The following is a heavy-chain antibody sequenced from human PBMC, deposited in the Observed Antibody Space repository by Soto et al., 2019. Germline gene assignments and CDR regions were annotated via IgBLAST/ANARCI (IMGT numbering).Heavy chain of an antibody. V-gene: IGHV3-74*01. Sequence: GGSLRLSCAASGFTFSSYWMHWVRQAPEKGLVWVSRINSDGSSTSYADSVKGRFTISRDNAKNTLYLQMNSLRAEDTAVYYCARDRPLPYYDSSGYYYYYGMDVWGQGTTVTVSS. CDR2: INSDGSST. D-gene: IGHD3-22*01. J-gene: IGHJ6*02. CDR3: ARDRPLPYYDSSGYYYYYGMDV. CDR1: GFTFSSYW.